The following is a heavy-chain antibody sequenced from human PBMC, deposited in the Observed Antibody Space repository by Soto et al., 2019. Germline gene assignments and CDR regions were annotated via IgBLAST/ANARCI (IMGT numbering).Heavy chain of an antibody. V-gene: IGHV1-46*01. Sequence: QVSLVQSGAEVKKPGASVKVSCKASGYTFTSYYVHWVRQAPGQGLEWMGIINPSGATTTYAQNCQGRVAMTRDTPTSTVYMELSSLRSEDTAVYYCARRDCFSSSCYFKYWGQGTLVTVSS. CDR3: ARRDCFSSSCYFKY. D-gene: IGHD2-2*01. CDR2: INPSGATT. J-gene: IGHJ4*02. CDR1: GYTFTSYY.